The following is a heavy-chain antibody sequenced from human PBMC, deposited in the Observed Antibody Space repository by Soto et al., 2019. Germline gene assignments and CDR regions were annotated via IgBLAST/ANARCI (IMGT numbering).Heavy chain of an antibody. CDR2: IYYSGST. CDR3: ARFAIPRFWFDP. V-gene: IGHV4-31*03. J-gene: IGHJ5*02. CDR1: GGSISSGGYY. D-gene: IGHD2-21*01. Sequence: SETLSLTCTVSGGSISSGGYYWSWIRQHPGKGLEWIGYIYYSGSTYYNPSLKSRVTISVDTSKNQFSLKLSSVTAADTAVYYCARFAIPRFWFDPWGQGTLVTVSS.